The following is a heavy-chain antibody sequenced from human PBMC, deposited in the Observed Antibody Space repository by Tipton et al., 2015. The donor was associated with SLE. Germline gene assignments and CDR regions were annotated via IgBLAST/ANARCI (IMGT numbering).Heavy chain of an antibody. CDR1: GGSISSGSYY. J-gene: IGHJ6*03. D-gene: IGHD5-12*01. CDR2: IYTSGST. V-gene: IGHV4-61*02. CDR3: ARSQWVRFPPNFFSSSMDV. Sequence: TLSLTCTVSGGSISSGSYYWSWIRQPAGKGLEWIGRIYTSGSTNYNPSLKSRVTISVDTSKNQFSLRLSSVTAADTAVYYCARSQWVRFPPNFFSSSMDVWGKGTTVTVSS.